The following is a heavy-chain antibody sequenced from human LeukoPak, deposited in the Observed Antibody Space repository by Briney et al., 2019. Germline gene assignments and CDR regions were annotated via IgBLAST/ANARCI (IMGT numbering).Heavy chain of an antibody. J-gene: IGHJ4*02. Sequence: GGSLRLSCAASGFTFKNSAMSWVRQAPGRGLEWVSTISGSRDNSYYADSVKGRFTISRDNSKNTLYLQMNSLRAEDTAVYYCAKDLSTGYGEQMFDYWGQGTLVTVSS. V-gene: IGHV3-23*01. D-gene: IGHD3-9*01. CDR1: GFTFKNSA. CDR2: ISGSRDNS. CDR3: AKDLSTGYGEQMFDY.